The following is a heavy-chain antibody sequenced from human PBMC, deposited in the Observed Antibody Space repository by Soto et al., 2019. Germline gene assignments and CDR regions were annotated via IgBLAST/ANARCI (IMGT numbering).Heavy chain of an antibody. CDR3: ARLHGYCISSSCHGHYAMDV. J-gene: IGHJ6*02. D-gene: IGHD2-2*01. CDR1: SSSILSSSST. CDR2: IYYSGIT. Sequence: SETLSLTCTVTSSSILSSSSTWDWNRQPPGKGLEWIGSIYYSGITYYNPSLNSRVTVSVDTSKNQFSLKVTSVTAADTAVYYCARLHGYCISSSCHGHYAMDVWGQGTTVT. V-gene: IGHV4-39*01.